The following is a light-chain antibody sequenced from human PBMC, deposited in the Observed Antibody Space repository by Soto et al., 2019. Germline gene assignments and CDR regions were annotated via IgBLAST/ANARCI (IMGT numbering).Light chain of an antibody. V-gene: IGKV1-5*01. J-gene: IGKJ1*01. CDR2: DAS. CDR3: QQYNSSWT. CDR1: QSISSW. Sequence: DIQMTQSPSTLSASVGDRVTITCRASQSISSWLAWYQQKPGKAPKLLIYDASSLESGVPSRFSGSGSGTEFTLTISSLQPDDFATYYCQQYNSSWTFGQGTQVEIK.